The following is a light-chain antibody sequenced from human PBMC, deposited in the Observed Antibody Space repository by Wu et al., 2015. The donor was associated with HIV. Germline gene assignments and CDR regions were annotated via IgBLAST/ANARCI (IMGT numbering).Light chain of an antibody. Sequence: DIQMTQSPSTLSASVGDRVTITCRASQSISSWLAWYQQKPGKAPKLLIYKSSTLESAVPSRFSGSGSGTEFTLTINSLQPDDFATYYCQQYHTYPLTFGGGTKV. V-gene: IGKV1-5*03. CDR3: QQYHTYPLT. CDR1: QSISSW. J-gene: IGKJ4*01. CDR2: KSS.